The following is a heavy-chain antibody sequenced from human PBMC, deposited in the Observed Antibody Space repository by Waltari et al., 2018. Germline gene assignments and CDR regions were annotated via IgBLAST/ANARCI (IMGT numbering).Heavy chain of an antibody. V-gene: IGHV4-39*07. CDR2: IYYSGGT. D-gene: IGHD1-26*01. CDR1: GGSISSSSYY. J-gene: IGHJ3*02. CDR3: ARDFSRELHAFDI. Sequence: QLQLQESGPGLVKPSETLSLTCTVSGGSISSSSYYWGWIRQPPGKGLEWISGIYYSGGTYYNPSLKRRVTISVDTSKHQFSLKLSSVTAADTAVYYCARDFSRELHAFDIWGQGTMVTVSS.